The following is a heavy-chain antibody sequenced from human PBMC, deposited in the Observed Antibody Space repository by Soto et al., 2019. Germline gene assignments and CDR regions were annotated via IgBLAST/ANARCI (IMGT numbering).Heavy chain of an antibody. V-gene: IGHV3-7*01. CDR3: ARDWGQGDYGDW. CDR2: IKQDGSEK. J-gene: IGHJ4*02. Sequence: PGVSLRLSFAASGFTFSSYWMSWFRQAPGKGLEWVANIKQDGSEKYYVDSVKGRFTISRDNAKNSLYLQMNSLRAEDTAVYYCARDWGQGDYGDWWGQGTLVTVSS. CDR1: GFTFSSYW. D-gene: IGHD3-16*01.